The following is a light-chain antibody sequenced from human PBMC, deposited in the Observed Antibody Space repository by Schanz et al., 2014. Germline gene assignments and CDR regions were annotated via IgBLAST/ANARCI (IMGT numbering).Light chain of an antibody. V-gene: IGLV2-8*01. Sequence: QSALTQPPSASGSPGQSVTISCTGTSSDIGNYNYVSWYQQHPGQAPKLVIYEVTKRPSGVPDRFSGSKSGNTASLTVSGLQAEDEADYYCSSYTGSSTQVFGGGTKVTVL. CDR2: EVT. CDR1: SSDIGNYNY. CDR3: SSYTGSSTQV. J-gene: IGLJ3*02.